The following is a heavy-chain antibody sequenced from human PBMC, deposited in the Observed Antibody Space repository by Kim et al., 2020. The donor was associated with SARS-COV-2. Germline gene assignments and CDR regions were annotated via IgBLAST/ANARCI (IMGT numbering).Heavy chain of an antibody. CDR3: AKERGAYYYAMDV. V-gene: IGHV3-9*01. Sequence: YADSVEGRFTVSRDNAKNSLYLQMNSLRLEDTALYYCAKERGAYYYAMDVWGPGTTVTVSS. J-gene: IGHJ6*02.